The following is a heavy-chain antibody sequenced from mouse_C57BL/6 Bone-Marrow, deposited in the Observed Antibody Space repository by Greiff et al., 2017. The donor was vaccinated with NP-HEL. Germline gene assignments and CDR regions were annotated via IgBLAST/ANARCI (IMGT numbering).Heavy chain of an antibody. D-gene: IGHD2-4*01. V-gene: IGHV5-17*01. Sequence: EVQVVESGGGLVKPGGSLKLSCAASGFTFSDYGMHWVRQAPEKGLEWVAYISSGSSTLYYADTVKGRFTISRDNAKNTLFLQMTSLRSEYTAMYYCARGIYYDYDRGFAYWGQGTLVTVSA. CDR2: ISSGSSTL. CDR1: GFTFSDYG. CDR3: ARGIYYDYDRGFAY. J-gene: IGHJ3*01.